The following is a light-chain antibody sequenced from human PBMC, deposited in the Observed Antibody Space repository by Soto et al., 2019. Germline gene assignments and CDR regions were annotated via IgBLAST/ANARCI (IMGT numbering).Light chain of an antibody. CDR1: SSDVGGYNY. CDR2: DVS. Sequence: QSVLTQPASVSGSPGQSITISCTGTSSDVGGYNYVSWYQQHPGKAPKLMIYDVSNRPSGVSNRLSGSKSGNTASLTISGLQAEDEADYYCSSYPSSSSYVFGTGTKVTVL. CDR3: SSYPSSSSYV. J-gene: IGLJ1*01. V-gene: IGLV2-14*01.